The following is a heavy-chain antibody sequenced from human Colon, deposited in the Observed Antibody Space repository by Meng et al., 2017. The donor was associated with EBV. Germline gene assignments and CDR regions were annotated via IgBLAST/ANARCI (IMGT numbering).Heavy chain of an antibody. Sequence: QVQLQESGPGLVKPSGTLSLTCGVSGVSISSNIRWTWVRQPPGKGLEWIGDIDDSGSTNYNLSLNSRISISLDKSKNHFSLKVNSVTAADTAVYYCARGKQDAWELLAYWGQGALVTVSS. D-gene: IGHD1-26*01. V-gene: IGHV4-4*02. CDR1: GVSISSNIR. CDR2: IDDSGST. CDR3: ARGKQDAWELLAY. J-gene: IGHJ4*02.